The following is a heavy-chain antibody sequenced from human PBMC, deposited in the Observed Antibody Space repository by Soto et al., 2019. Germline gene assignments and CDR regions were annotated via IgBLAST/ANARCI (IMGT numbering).Heavy chain of an antibody. D-gene: IGHD3-16*01. CDR1: GYTFTSYG. J-gene: IGHJ6*02. CDR2: INGYTGNT. V-gene: IGHV1-18*01. CDR3: ARSWVTGKGGIDV. Sequence: QVQLVQSGAEVKKPGASVKVSCKASGYTFTSYGLSWVRQAPGQGLEWMGWINGYTGNTYYAQKFQGRVTMTTDTSTNTAYLDLWALISDDTAVYYCARSWVTGKGGIDVWGQGTTVTVSS.